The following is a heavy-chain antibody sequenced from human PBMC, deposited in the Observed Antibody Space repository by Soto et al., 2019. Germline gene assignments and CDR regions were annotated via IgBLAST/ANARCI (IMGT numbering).Heavy chain of an antibody. J-gene: IGHJ3*01. CDR3: TTDWGSGTHYARAFDV. CDR2: IRSNIDGATT. Sequence: GGSLRLSCAASGFAFKYARMTWVRQSPGKGLEWVGHIRSNIDGATTAYAAPVKGRFTISRDESKNTVDLQMNSLITEDTAVYYCTTDWGSGTHYARAFDVWGQGTMVTVSS. CDR1: GFAFKYAR. D-gene: IGHD3-16*01. V-gene: IGHV3-15*01.